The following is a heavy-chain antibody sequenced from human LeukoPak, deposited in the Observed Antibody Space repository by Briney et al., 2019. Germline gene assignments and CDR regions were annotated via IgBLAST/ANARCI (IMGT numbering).Heavy chain of an antibody. D-gene: IGHD5-12*01. Sequence: GGSLRLSCAASGFPFRDFGLSWVRQAPGKGLEWVSGISGGGDIIYYADSVKGRFTISSDSSKNTVHLQMNSLRAEDTAFYYCARSSDRRDDYWGQGTLVTVSS. CDR3: ARSSDRRDDY. J-gene: IGHJ4*02. V-gene: IGHV3-23*01. CDR2: ISGGGDII. CDR1: GFPFRDFG.